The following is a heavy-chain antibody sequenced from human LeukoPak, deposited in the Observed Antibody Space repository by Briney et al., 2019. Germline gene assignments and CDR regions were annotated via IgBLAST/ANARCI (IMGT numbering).Heavy chain of an antibody. CDR3: AKAVGDSYYYYYMDV. Sequence: GGSLRLSCAASGFTFSSYSMNWVRQAPGKGLEWVSSISSSSSYIYYADSVKGRFTISRDNAKNSLYLQMNSLRAEDTAVYYCAKAVGDSYYYYYMDVWGKGTTVTVSS. CDR2: ISSSSSYI. CDR1: GFTFSSYS. J-gene: IGHJ6*03. D-gene: IGHD4-17*01. V-gene: IGHV3-21*04.